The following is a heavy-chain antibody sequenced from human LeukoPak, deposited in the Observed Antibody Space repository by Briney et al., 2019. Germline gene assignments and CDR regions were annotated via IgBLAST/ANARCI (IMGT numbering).Heavy chain of an antibody. J-gene: IGHJ3*02. D-gene: IGHD3-16*01. V-gene: IGHV3-53*01. CDR3: AREGAGGFDI. CDR1: GFTFSSYA. Sequence: PGGSLRLSCAASGFTFSSYAMHRVRQAPGKGLEWVALIFSGNSTYYADSVKGRFTISRDNSKNTLFLQMNSLRVEDTAVYYCAREGAGGFDIWGQGTMVTVSS. CDR2: IFSGNST.